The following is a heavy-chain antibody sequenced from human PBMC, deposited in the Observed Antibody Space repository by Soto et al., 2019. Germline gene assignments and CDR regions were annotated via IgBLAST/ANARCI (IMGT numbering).Heavy chain of an antibody. D-gene: IGHD3-9*01. Sequence: GGSLRLSCAASGFTFSSYGMHWVRQAPGKGLEWVAVISYDGSNKYYADSVKGRFTISRDNSKNTLYLQMNSLRAEDTAVYYCAKDGNYDILTGSVYFDYWGQGTLVTVSS. CDR2: ISYDGSNK. V-gene: IGHV3-30*18. J-gene: IGHJ4*02. CDR3: AKDGNYDILTGSVYFDY. CDR1: GFTFSSYG.